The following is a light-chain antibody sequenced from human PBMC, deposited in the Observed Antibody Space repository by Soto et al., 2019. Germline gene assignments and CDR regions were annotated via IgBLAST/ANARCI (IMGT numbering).Light chain of an antibody. Sequence: EIVLTQSPGTLSLSLGERATLSCRASQSVSSNYLAWYQQKPGQAPRLLIYGTSSRATGIPDRFSGSGSGTDFPITINRLQPEDFAVYYCQQYGNSPRYSFGQGTKLEI. CDR3: QQYGNSPRYS. CDR1: QSVSSNY. J-gene: IGKJ2*03. V-gene: IGKV3-20*01. CDR2: GTS.